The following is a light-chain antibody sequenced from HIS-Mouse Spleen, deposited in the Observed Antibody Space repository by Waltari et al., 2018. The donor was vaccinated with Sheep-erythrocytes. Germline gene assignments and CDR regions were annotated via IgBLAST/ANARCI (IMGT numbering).Light chain of an antibody. CDR2: GAS. Sequence: EIVMTQSPTTLSVSPGERATLSCRASQSVRSNLAWYQQEPGQAPRLLIYGASTRATGIPARFSGSGSGTEFTLTISSLQSEDFAVYYCQQYNNWPPFGGGTKVEIK. CDR1: QSVRSN. CDR3: QQYNNWPP. J-gene: IGKJ4*01. V-gene: IGKV3-15*01.